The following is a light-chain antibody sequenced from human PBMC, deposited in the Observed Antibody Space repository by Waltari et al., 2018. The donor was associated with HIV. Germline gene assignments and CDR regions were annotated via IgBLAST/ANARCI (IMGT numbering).Light chain of an antibody. V-gene: IGLV2-23*02. CDR3: SSYAGARV. J-gene: IGLJ3*02. Sequence: QSALTQPASVSGSPGQSITIPCTVTSSDVGSYTRVSWYQQYPGKAPKLIIYEVTKRPSGVSNRFSGSKSGNTASLTLSGLQADDEADYYCSSYAGARVFGGGTNLIVL. CDR1: SSDVGSYTR. CDR2: EVT.